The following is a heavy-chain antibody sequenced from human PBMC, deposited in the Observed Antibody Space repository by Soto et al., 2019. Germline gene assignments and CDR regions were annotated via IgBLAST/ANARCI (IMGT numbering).Heavy chain of an antibody. Sequence: SETLSLTCTVSGGSISSYYWSWIRQPAGKGLEWIGRIYTSGSTNYNPSLKSRFTMSVDTSKNQFSLKLSSVTAADTAVYYCARDRNDYSKGDWFDPGGQGTLVTVSS. D-gene: IGHD4-4*01. CDR1: GGSISSYY. J-gene: IGHJ5*02. V-gene: IGHV4-4*07. CDR3: ARDRNDYSKGDWFDP. CDR2: IYTSGST.